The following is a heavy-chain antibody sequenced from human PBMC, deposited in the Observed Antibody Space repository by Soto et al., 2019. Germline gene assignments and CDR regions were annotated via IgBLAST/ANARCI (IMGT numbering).Heavy chain of an antibody. D-gene: IGHD6-19*01. Sequence: GGSLRLSCAASGFTFSSYSMNWVRQAPGKGLEWVSYISSSSSTIDYADSVKGRFTISRDNAKNSLYLQMNSLRDEDTAVYDCERDRTVYSSAWDEDAFDIWGQGTMVTVSS. CDR3: ERDRTVYSSAWDEDAFDI. CDR2: ISSSSSTI. V-gene: IGHV3-48*02. CDR1: GFTFSSYS. J-gene: IGHJ3*02.